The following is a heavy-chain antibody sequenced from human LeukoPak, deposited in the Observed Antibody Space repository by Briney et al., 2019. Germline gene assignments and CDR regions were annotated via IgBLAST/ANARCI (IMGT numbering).Heavy chain of an antibody. Sequence: ASVKVSCKTSGYTFSDYTIHWVRQAPGQGLEWMGWINPSSNAANYAQRFEGRVSLTRDTPISTADMVLTSLTSDDTGVYYCARSRELLDFDTWGQGTLVSVSS. D-gene: IGHD3-10*01. V-gene: IGHV1-2*02. CDR2: INPSSNAA. CDR3: ARSRELLDFDT. J-gene: IGHJ4*02. CDR1: GYTFSDYT.